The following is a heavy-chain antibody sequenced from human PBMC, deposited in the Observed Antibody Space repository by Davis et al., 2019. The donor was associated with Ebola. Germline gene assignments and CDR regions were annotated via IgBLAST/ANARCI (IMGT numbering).Heavy chain of an antibody. V-gene: IGHV3-74*01. CDR3: ARDVRNYDFWSGYLVDYYGMDV. Sequence: ESLKISCASSGFTVSSNYMSWVRQAPGKGLVWVSRINSDGSSTSYADSVKGRFTISRDNSKNTLYLQMNSLRAEDTAVYYCARDVRNYDFWSGYLVDYYGMDVWGKGTTVTVSS. CDR1: GFTVSSNY. D-gene: IGHD3-3*01. CDR2: INSDGSST. J-gene: IGHJ6*04.